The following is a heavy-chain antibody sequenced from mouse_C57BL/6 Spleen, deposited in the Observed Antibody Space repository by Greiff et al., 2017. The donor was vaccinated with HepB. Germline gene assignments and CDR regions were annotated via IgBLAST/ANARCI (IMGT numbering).Heavy chain of an antibody. CDR2: IDPANGNT. J-gene: IGHJ1*03. V-gene: IGHV14-3*01. Sequence: EVQLQQSVAELVRPGASVKLSCTASGFNIKNTYMHWVKQRPEQGLEWIGRIDPANGNTKYAPKFQGKATITADTSSNTAYLQLSSLTSEDTAIYYWARGNYYGSSYVRYFDVWGTGTTVTVSS. CDR3: ARGNYYGSSYVRYFDV. CDR1: GFNIKNTY. D-gene: IGHD1-1*01.